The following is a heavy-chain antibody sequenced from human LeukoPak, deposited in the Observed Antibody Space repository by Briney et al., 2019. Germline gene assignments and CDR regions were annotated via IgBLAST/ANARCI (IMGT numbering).Heavy chain of an antibody. D-gene: IGHD2/OR15-2a*01. CDR3: AEYYGMDV. V-gene: IGHV3-7*05. CDR1: GFTFSNYW. CDR2: IDKDGSEK. Sequence: GGSLRLSCAASGFTFSNYWMTWVRQAPGKGLEWVANIDKDGSEKHYVDSVKGRFTISRGNAKNSLYLQMNSLRAEDTAVYYCAEYYGMDVWGQGTTVTVSS. J-gene: IGHJ6*02.